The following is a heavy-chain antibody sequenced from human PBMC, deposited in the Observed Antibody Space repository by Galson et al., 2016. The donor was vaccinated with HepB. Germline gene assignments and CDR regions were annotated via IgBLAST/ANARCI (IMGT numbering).Heavy chain of an antibody. D-gene: IGHD2-2*02. Sequence: SETLSLTCSVSDGSIRSMSYYWGWIRQPPGKGLEWIGNVNYAGNTYYNPSLKSRVTITVDTTKNKFSLKVNSLTAADTAVYYCARQKRYCSSTRCYNDYFGMDLWGQGTTVTVSS. CDR2: VNYAGNT. V-gene: IGHV4-39*01. J-gene: IGHJ6*02. CDR1: DGSIRSMSYY. CDR3: ARQKRYCSSTRCYNDYFGMDL.